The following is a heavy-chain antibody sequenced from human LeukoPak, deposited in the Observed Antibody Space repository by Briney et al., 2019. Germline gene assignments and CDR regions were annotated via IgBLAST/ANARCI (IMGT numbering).Heavy chain of an antibody. D-gene: IGHD4-17*01. J-gene: IGHJ6*03. V-gene: IGHV4-4*07. CDR1: GGSISSYY. CDR2: IHTSGST. Sequence: SETLSLTCTASGGSISSYYRSWVRQPPVKGLEWIARIHTSGSTNYNPYLKSRVTMSVDTSKNQFSLKLNSVTAADTAVYYCAREVGPVTTSLYYYYMDVWGKGTTVTVSS. CDR3: AREVGPVTTSLYYYYMDV.